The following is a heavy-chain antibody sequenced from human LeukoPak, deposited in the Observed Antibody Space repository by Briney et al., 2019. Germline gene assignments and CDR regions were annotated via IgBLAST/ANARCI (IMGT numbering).Heavy chain of an antibody. J-gene: IGHJ3*02. V-gene: IGHV3-23*01. Sequence: GGSLRLSCAASGFTFSSYAMSWVRQAPGKGPEWVLAISGSGGSTYYADSVKGRFTISRDNSKNTLYLQMNSLRAEDTAVYYCAKSGGIVRGVIRAFDIWGQGTMVTVSS. CDR3: AKSGGIVRGVIRAFDI. D-gene: IGHD3-10*01. CDR2: ISGSGGST. CDR1: GFTFSSYA.